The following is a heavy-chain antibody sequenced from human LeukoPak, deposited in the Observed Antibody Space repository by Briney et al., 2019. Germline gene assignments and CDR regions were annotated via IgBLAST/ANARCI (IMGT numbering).Heavy chain of an antibody. D-gene: IGHD2-2*01. CDR2: ISSSSSTI. CDR3: ARGDIVVVPAAFLLDY. Sequence: PGGSLRLSCAASGFTFSSYSMNWIRQAPGKGLEWVSYISSSSSTIYYADSVKGLFTIAKNNAKNSLYLQMNSLRAEDTAVYYCARGDIVVVPAAFLLDYWGQGTLATVSS. CDR1: GFTFSSYS. J-gene: IGHJ4*02. V-gene: IGHV3-48*01.